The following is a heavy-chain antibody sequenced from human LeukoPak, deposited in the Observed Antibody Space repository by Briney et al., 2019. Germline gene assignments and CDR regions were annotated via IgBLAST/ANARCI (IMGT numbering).Heavy chain of an antibody. D-gene: IGHD6-19*01. CDR3: EKDLVAVAGGEVDC. V-gene: IGHV3-23*01. CDR2: INAGNHST. Sequence: GGSLRLSCTTSGFTFSTYAMSWVRQAPGKGLQWFSGINAGNHSTYYAGSVKGRFTISRDNSKNMLYLQMKSLRAEATAVYYCEKDLVAVAGGEVDCWGQGTLVTVSS. J-gene: IGHJ4*02. CDR1: GFTFSTYA.